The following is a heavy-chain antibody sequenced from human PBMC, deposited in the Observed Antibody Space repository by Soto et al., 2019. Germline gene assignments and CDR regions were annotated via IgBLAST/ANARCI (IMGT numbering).Heavy chain of an antibody. CDR3: ARGSSGYYEYIWGSGAKFDP. V-gene: IGHV1-8*01. J-gene: IGHJ5*02. Sequence: QVQLVQSGAEVKKPGASVKVSCKASGYTFTSYDINWVRQATGQGLEWMGWMNPNSGNTGYAQKFQGRVTMTRNTSISTAYMELSSLRSEDTAVYYCARGSSGYYEYIWGSGAKFDPWGQGTLVTVSS. CDR2: MNPNSGNT. D-gene: IGHD3-16*01. CDR1: GYTFTSYD.